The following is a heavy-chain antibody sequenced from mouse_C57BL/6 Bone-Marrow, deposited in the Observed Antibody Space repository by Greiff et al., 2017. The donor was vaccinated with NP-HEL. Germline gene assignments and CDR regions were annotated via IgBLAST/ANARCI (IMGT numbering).Heavy chain of an antibody. CDR1: GYTFTSYW. Sequence: QVQLQQPGAELVRPGTSVKLSCKASGYTFTSYWMHWVKQRPGQGLEWIGVIDPSDSYTNYNQKFKGKATLTVDTSSSTAYMQLSSLTSEDSAVYYCANDGYYHDFDYWGQGTTLTVSS. J-gene: IGHJ2*01. D-gene: IGHD2-3*01. CDR2: IDPSDSYT. CDR3: ANDGYYHDFDY. V-gene: IGHV1-59*01.